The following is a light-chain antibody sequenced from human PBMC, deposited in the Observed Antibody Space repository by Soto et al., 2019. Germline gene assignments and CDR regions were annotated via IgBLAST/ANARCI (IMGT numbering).Light chain of an antibody. CDR1: SSDFGTYNY. CDR3: QTWGIGIVV. Sequence: QSALTQPPSASGSPGQSVTISCSGTSSDFGTYNYVSWYQQHPGKAPKLIIYEVSERPSGVPDRFSGSSSGAERYLTISGLQSEDEADYYCQTWGIGIVVFGGGTKLTVL. CDR2: EVS. V-gene: IGLV2-8*01. J-gene: IGLJ2*01.